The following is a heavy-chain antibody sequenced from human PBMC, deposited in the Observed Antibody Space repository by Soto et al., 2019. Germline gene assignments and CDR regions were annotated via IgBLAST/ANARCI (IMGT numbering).Heavy chain of an antibody. CDR3: VKDSYADFHRVLSTAEYFFDY. CDR1: GFTFDDYA. Sequence: EVQLVGSGGGLVRPGRSLRLSCTASGFTFDDYAMHWFRQAPGRGLEWVSGITWNSGNIAYADSVKGRFTIARDDDNNSLYLQMNSLRPEDTALYYCVKDSYADFHRVLSTAEYFFDYWGHGTLVTVSS. D-gene: IGHD2-2*01. V-gene: IGHV3-9*01. CDR2: ITWNSGNI. J-gene: IGHJ4*01.